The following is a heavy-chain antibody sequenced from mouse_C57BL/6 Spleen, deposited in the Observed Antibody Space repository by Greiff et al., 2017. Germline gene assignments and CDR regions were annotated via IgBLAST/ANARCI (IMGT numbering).Heavy chain of an antibody. CDR3: ARSDLPGAMDY. Sequence: VQLQQSGAELVRPGTSVKVSCKASGYAFTNYLIAWVKQRPGQGLEWIGVINPGSGGTTYNEKFKGKATLTADKSSSTAYMQLSSLTSEDSAVYFCARSDLPGAMDYWGQGTSVTVSS. D-gene: IGHD2-1*01. J-gene: IGHJ4*01. CDR1: GYAFTNYL. V-gene: IGHV1-54*01. CDR2: INPGSGGT.